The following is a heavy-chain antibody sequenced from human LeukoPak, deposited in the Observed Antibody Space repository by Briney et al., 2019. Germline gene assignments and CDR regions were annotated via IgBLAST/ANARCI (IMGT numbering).Heavy chain of an antibody. CDR1: GGSITSYY. D-gene: IGHD1-26*01. Sequence: SETLSLTCTVSGGSITSYYYTWIRQPPGKGLEWIGYIYYSGNTNYNPSIKSRVTMSLDMSKNQFSLRLTSVTAADTAVYYCAREDSGTSIDYWGQGTLVTVSS. CDR3: AREDSGTSIDY. CDR2: IYYSGNT. V-gene: IGHV4-59*01. J-gene: IGHJ4*01.